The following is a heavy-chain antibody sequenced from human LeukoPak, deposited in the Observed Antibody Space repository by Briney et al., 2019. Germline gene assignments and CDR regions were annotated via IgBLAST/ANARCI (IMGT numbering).Heavy chain of an antibody. V-gene: IGHV3-73*01. CDR2: IISKANSYAT. CDR3: TRLSSSPSYYYYYYMDV. D-gene: IGHD6-6*01. CDR1: GVTFSGSA. J-gene: IGHJ6*03. Sequence: GGSLRLSCAASGVTFSGSAMHWVRQASGKGLERVCRIISKANSYATAYAASVKGRFTISRDDSKNTAYLQMNSLKTEDTAVYYCTRLSSSPSYYYYYYMDVWGKGTTVTVSS.